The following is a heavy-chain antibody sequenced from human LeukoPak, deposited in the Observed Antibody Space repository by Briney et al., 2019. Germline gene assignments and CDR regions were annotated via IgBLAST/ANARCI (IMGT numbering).Heavy chain of an antibody. CDR1: GFTFSSYA. CDR3: AKVRPYSSSWPSDY. CDR2: ISGSAGST. Sequence: GGSLRLSCAASGFTFSSYAMSWVRQAPGKGLEWVSAISGSAGSTYYADSVKGRFTISRDNSKNTLYLQMNSLRAEYTAVYYCAKVRPYSSSWPSDYWGQGTLVTVSS. D-gene: IGHD6-13*01. V-gene: IGHV3-23*01. J-gene: IGHJ4*02.